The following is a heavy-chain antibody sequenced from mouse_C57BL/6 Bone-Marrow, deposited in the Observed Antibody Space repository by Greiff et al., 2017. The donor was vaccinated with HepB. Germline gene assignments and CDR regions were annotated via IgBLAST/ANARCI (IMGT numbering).Heavy chain of an antibody. D-gene: IGHD2-5*01. V-gene: IGHV1-47*01. Sequence: VKLQESGAELVKPGASVKMSCKASGYTFTTYPIEWMKQNHGKSLEWIGNFHPYNDDTKYNEKFKGKATLTVEKSSSTVYLELSRLTSDDSAVYYCARGDYSNYDYFDYWGQGTTLTVSS. J-gene: IGHJ2*01. CDR3: ARGDYSNYDYFDY. CDR1: GYTFTTYP. CDR2: FHPYNDDT.